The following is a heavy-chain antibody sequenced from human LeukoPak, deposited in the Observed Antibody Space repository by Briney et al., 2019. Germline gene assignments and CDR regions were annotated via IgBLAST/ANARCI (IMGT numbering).Heavy chain of an antibody. CDR3: ERGSGYFFHDGFDI. D-gene: IGHD3-22*01. V-gene: IGHV1-2*02. CDR1: GYTFTGHY. Sequence: ASVKVSCKASGYTFTGHYIHWVRQAPGQGLQWMAWINPNSGDTRYSQKFQDRVTLTRDTSISTAYMELSTLRSDDTAMYYCERGSGYFFHDGFDIWGQGTMVTVSS. J-gene: IGHJ3*02. CDR2: INPNSGDT.